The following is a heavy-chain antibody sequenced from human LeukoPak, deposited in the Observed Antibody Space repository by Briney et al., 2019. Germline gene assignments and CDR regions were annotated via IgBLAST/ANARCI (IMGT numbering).Heavy chain of an antibody. CDR2: ISSSSSYI. Sequence: PGGSLRLSCAASGFTFSSYSMNWVRQAPGKGLEWVSSISSSSSYIYYADSVKGRFTISRDNAKNSLYLQMNSLRAEDTAVYYCARVTLGGLNYYYMDVWGKGTTVTVPS. D-gene: IGHD6-25*01. J-gene: IGHJ6*03. CDR3: ARVTLGGLNYYYMDV. CDR1: GFTFSSYS. V-gene: IGHV3-21*01.